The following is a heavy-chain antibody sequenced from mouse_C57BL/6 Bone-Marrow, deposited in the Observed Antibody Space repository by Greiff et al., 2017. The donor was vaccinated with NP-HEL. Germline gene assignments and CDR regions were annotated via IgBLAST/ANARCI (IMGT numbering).Heavy chain of an antibody. Sequence: EVHLVESGGGLVQPKGSLKLSCAASGFSFNTYAMNWVRQAPGKGLEWVARIRSKSNNYATYYADSVKDRFTISRDDSESMLYLQMNNLKTEDTAMYYCVRQTGTYYSFAYWGQGTLVTVSA. CDR3: VRQTGTYYSFAY. V-gene: IGHV10-1*01. D-gene: IGHD2-12*01. CDR1: GFSFNTYA. CDR2: IRSKSNNYAT. J-gene: IGHJ3*01.